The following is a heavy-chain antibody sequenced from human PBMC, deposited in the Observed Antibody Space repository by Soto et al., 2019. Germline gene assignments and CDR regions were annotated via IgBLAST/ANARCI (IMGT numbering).Heavy chain of an antibody. CDR1: GGSISSSSYY. CDR2: IYYSGST. J-gene: IGHJ6*02. D-gene: IGHD2-2*01. CDR3: LLIPAAAGYYYGMDV. Sequence: PSETLSLTCTVSGGSISSSSYYWGWIRQPPGKGLEWIRSIYYSGSTYYNPSLKSRVTISVDTSKNQFSLKLSSVTAADTAVYYCLLIPAAAGYYYGMDVWGQGTTVTVSS. V-gene: IGHV4-39*01.